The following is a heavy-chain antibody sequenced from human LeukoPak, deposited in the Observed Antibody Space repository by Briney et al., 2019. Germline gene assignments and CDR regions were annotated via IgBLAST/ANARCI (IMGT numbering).Heavy chain of an antibody. J-gene: IGHJ4*02. Sequence: GGSLRLSCAASGFTFSSYAMSWVRQAPGKGLEWVSAISGRGGSTYYADSVKGRFTISRANSKNTLYLQMNSLRAEDTAVYYCAKGFYCSGGSCPVDYWGQGTLVTVSS. CDR1: GFTFSSYA. V-gene: IGHV3-23*01. CDR3: AKGFYCSGGSCPVDY. CDR2: ISGRGGST. D-gene: IGHD2-15*01.